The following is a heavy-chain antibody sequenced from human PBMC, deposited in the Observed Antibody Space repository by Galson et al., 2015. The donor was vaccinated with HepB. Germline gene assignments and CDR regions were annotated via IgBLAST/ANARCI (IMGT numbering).Heavy chain of an antibody. CDR2: IYYSGST. J-gene: IGHJ4*02. D-gene: IGHD4-17*01. CDR3: ARGRMTTVTTGQFDY. V-gene: IGHV4-31*03. CDR1: GGSISIGGYY. Sequence: TLSLTCTVFGGSISIGGYYWSWIRQHPGKGLEWFGYIYYSGSTYYNPSLKSRVTISVDTSKNQFSLKLSSVTAADTAVYYCARGRMTTVTTGQFDYWGQGTLVTVSS.